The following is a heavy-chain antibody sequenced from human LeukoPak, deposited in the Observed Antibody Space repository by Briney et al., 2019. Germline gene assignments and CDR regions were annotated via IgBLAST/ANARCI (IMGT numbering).Heavy chain of an antibody. CDR2: INPSGGST. J-gene: IGHJ4*02. CDR3: ARVSGMVAAEYYFDY. Sequence: RASVKVSCKASGYTFTSYYMHWVRQAPGQGLEWMGVINPSGGSTSYAQKFQGRVTMTRDTSTSTVYMELSSLRSEDTAVYYCARVSGMVAAEYYFDYWGQGTLVTVSS. D-gene: IGHD2-15*01. CDR1: GYTFTSYY. V-gene: IGHV1-46*01.